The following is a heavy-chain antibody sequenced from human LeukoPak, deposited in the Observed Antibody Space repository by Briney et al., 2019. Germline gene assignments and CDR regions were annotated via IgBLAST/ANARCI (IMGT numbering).Heavy chain of an antibody. CDR1: GGSISSSSYY. CDR3: ARHPYDFWSGYYRINWFDP. D-gene: IGHD3-3*01. J-gene: IGHJ5*02. Sequence: PSETLSLTCTVSGGSISSSSYYWGWIRQPPGKGLEWIGCIYYSGSTYYNPSLKSRVTISVDTSKNQFSLKLSSVTAADTAVYYCARHPYDFWSGYYRINWFDPWGQGTLVTVSS. CDR2: IYYSGST. V-gene: IGHV4-39*01.